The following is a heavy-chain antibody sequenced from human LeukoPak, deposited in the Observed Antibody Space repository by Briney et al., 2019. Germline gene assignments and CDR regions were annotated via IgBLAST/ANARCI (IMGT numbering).Heavy chain of an antibody. CDR3: ARASLLHYYGSGDPFDY. Sequence: ASVKVSCKASGYTFTGYYMHWVRQAPGQGLEWMGWINPNSGGTNYAQKFQGRVTMTRDTSISTAYMELSRLRSDDTAVYYCARASLLHYYGSGDPFDYWGQGTLVTVSS. D-gene: IGHD3-10*01. CDR1: GYTFTGYY. V-gene: IGHV1-2*02. J-gene: IGHJ4*02. CDR2: INPNSGGT.